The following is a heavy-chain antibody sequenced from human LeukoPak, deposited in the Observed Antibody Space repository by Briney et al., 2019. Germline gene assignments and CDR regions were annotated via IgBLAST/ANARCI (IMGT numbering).Heavy chain of an antibody. CDR2: IYPGDSDT. CDR1: GYSFTSYW. Sequence: GESLKISCKGSGYSFTSYWIGWVPQMPGKGLGWMGIIYPGDSDTRYSPSFQGQVTISADKSISTAYLQWSRLKAWDTAMYYWARIAQQRVDPWGQGTRVTVSS. J-gene: IGHJ5*02. V-gene: IGHV5-51*01. CDR3: ARIAQQRVDP. D-gene: IGHD6-13*01.